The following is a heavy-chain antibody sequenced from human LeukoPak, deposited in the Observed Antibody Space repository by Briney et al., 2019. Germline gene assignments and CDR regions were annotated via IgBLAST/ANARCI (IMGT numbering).Heavy chain of an antibody. V-gene: IGHV1-2*02. J-gene: IGHJ4*02. Sequence: SVKVSCKTSGYTFTDYYIHWVRQAPGQGLEWMGWIVTNSGGTNYAQRFQGRVTMTRDTSISTAYMELTRLRYDDTDVYYCATLGGTSFDYWGQGTLVTVSS. CDR3: ATLGGTSFDY. CDR2: IVTNSGGT. D-gene: IGHD1-1*01. CDR1: GYTFTDYY.